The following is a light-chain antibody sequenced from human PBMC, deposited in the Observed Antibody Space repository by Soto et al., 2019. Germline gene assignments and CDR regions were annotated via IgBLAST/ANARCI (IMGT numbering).Light chain of an antibody. J-gene: IGKJ4*01. CDR1: QSVSSY. CDR3: QQRSNWPRKLT. V-gene: IGKV3-11*01. CDR2: DAS. Sequence: EIVLTQSPATLSLSPGERATRSCRASQSVSSYLAWYQQKPGQAPRLLIYDASNRATGIPARFSGSGSGTDFTLTISSLEPEDFAVYYCQQRSNWPRKLTFGGGTKVEIK.